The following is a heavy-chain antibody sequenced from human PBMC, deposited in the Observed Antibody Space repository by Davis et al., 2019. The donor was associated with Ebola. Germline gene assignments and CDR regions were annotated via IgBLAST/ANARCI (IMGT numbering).Heavy chain of an antibody. V-gene: IGHV3-48*02. D-gene: IGHD3-10*01. CDR3: ARAEPTYYYGSGRYQTLYFFDY. J-gene: IGHJ4*02. CDR1: GFIFRSYV. CDR2: ISSSSGTI. Sequence: GESLKISCAASGFIFRSYVMSWVRQAPGKGLEWVSYISSSSGTIYYADSVKGRFTISRDNAKNSLYLQMNSLRDEDTAVYFCARAEPTYYYGSGRYQTLYFFDYWGQGTLVTVSS.